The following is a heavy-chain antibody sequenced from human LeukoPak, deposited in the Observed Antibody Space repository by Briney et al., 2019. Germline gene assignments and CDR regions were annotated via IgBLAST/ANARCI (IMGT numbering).Heavy chain of an antibody. CDR1: GFSFSTYT. V-gene: IGHV3-23*01. Sequence: GGSLRLSCTASGFSFSTYTMTWVRQAPGKGLEWVSGITDSGKPCYADSVKGRFTISRDNAKNSLYLQMNNVRAEDTAVYFCAANTHSGYWGQGALVTVSS. D-gene: IGHD1-26*01. J-gene: IGHJ4*02. CDR3: AANTHSGY. CDR2: ITDSGKP.